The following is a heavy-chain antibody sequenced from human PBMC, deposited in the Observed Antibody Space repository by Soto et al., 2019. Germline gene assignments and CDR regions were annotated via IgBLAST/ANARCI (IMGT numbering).Heavy chain of an antibody. CDR3: ARDHTSPGITGDY. CDR2: IKQDGSEK. CDR1: GFTFSSYW. V-gene: IGHV3-7*01. Sequence: GGSLRLSCAASGFTFSSYWMSWVRQAPGKGLEWLADIKQDGSEKHYVDSVKGRFTISRDNVKNSLYLQMNSLRAEDTAVYYCARDHTSPGITGDYWGQGTLVTVSS. D-gene: IGHD6-13*01. J-gene: IGHJ4*02.